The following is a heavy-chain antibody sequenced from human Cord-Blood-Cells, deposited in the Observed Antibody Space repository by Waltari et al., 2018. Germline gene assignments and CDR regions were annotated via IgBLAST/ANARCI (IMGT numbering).Heavy chain of an antibody. CDR2: IIPILGIA. CDR1: GGTFSSYT. Sequence: QVQLVQSGAEVKKPGSSVKVSCKASGGTFSSYTISWVRQAPGQGLAWMGRIIPILGIANYAQKFQGRVTITADKSTSTAYMELSSLRSEDTAVYYCASNYYDSSGYYYARFDYWGQGTLVTVSS. CDR3: ASNYYDSSGYYYARFDY. J-gene: IGHJ4*02. V-gene: IGHV1-69*02. D-gene: IGHD3-22*01.